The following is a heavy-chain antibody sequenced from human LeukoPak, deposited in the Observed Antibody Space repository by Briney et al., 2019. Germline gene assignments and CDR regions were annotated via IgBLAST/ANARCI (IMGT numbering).Heavy chain of an antibody. CDR1: GGSISSSDYY. CDR3: ARDTGGYFDY. Sequence: SETLSLTFTVSGGSISSSDYYWTWIRHHPGKGLEWIGYIYYSGSTYYNPSLKSRLSISVDTSKNQFSLKLSSVTAADTALYYCARDTGGYFDYWGRGTLVTVSS. J-gene: IGHJ4*02. D-gene: IGHD3-10*01. CDR2: IYYSGST. V-gene: IGHV4-31*03.